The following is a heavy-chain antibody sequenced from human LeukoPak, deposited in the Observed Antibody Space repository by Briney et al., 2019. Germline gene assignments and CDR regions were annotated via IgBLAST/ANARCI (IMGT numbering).Heavy chain of an antibody. D-gene: IGHD5-24*01. J-gene: IGHJ6*03. CDR2: VTAFNENT. CDR1: GFALTTYN. V-gene: IGHV1-18*01. CDR3: ARNTYGYKFSMDV. Sequence: ASVKVSCNASGFALTTYNIVWLRQAPGQGLEWVGWVTAFNENTHYSRKVQGRVTMTRDTSTSTAYMELRSLRSDDTAVYYCARNTYGYKFSMDVWGEGTTVTVSS.